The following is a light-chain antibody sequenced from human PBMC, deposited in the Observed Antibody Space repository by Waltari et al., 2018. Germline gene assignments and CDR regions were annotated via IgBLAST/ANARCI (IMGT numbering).Light chain of an antibody. CDR1: SSDIGASDS. CDR2: QVY. CDR3: YSYAGDNTYV. J-gene: IGLJ1*01. Sequence: QSALTQPPSASGSPGQSVTISCPGSSSDIGASDSVSWFQQLPGRAPKLLIYQVYKRPSGVPTRFSATKSANTASLTVSGLQAEDEAVYYCYSYAGDNTYVFGSGTEVTVL. V-gene: IGLV2-8*01.